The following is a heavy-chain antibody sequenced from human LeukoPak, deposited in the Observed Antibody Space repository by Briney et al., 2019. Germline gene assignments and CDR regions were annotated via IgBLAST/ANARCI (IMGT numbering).Heavy chain of an antibody. CDR3: AKDLYSYGNNYFDY. Sequence: GGSLRLSCAASGFTFSSYGMHWLRQAPGKGLEWVAFIRYDGSNKNYADSVKGRFTISRDNSKNTLYLQMNSLRAEDTAVYYCAKDLYSYGNNYFDYWGQGTLVTISS. CDR2: IRYDGSNK. D-gene: IGHD5-18*01. J-gene: IGHJ4*02. CDR1: GFTFSSYG. V-gene: IGHV3-30*02.